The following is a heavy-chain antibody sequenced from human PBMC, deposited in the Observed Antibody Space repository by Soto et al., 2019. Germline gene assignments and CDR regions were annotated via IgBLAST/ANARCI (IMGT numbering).Heavy chain of an antibody. Sequence: LRLSCAASGFTFSSYAMSWVRQAPGKGLEWVSAISGSGGSTYYADSVKGRFTISRDNSKNTLYLQMNSLRAEDTAVYYCAKEKGTSYYYDSSGSGLDYWGQGTLVTVSS. CDR1: GFTFSSYA. V-gene: IGHV3-23*01. J-gene: IGHJ4*02. CDR2: ISGSGGST. CDR3: AKEKGTSYYYDSSGSGLDY. D-gene: IGHD3-22*01.